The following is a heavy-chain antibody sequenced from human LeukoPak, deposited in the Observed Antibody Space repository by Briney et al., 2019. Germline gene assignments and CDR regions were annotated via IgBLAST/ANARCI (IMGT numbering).Heavy chain of an antibody. Sequence: GESLKISCKGSGYSFTSYWIGWVRQMPGKGLEWMGIIYLGDSDTRYSPSFQGQVTISADKSISTAYLQWSSLKASDTAMYYCARRVMITFGGVIGYDAFDIWGQGTMVTVSS. CDR1: GYSFTSYW. CDR2: IYLGDSDT. V-gene: IGHV5-51*01. D-gene: IGHD3-16*02. CDR3: ARRVMITFGGVIGYDAFDI. J-gene: IGHJ3*02.